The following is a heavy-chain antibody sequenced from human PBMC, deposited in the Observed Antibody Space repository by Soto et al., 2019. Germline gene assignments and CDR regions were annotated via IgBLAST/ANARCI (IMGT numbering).Heavy chain of an antibody. CDR3: GRGRSGELVVFY. Sequence: QVQLVQSGAEVKESGASVKVSCKASGYSFTGHYIHWVRQTPGQGPEWVGEISPKSGGTRYGQKFQGRVTMTKDTSINTVYMELSNLSPDDTAVYYCGRGRSGELVVFYWGQGTLVTVHS. CDR1: GYSFTGHY. CDR2: ISPKSGGT. J-gene: IGHJ4*02. D-gene: IGHD1-7*01. V-gene: IGHV1-2*02.